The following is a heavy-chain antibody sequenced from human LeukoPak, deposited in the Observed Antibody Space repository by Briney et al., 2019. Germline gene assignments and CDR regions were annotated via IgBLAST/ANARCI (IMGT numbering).Heavy chain of an antibody. CDR2: IYPGDSDT. CDR1: GDTFTNYW. D-gene: IGHD4-17*01. Sequence: PGEALKISCQASGDTFTNYWSGWGRQKSGSGLEWRGIIYPGDSDTRYSPSFQGQVTISADKSRNTAYLQWSSLKASDTAIYYCARRMYGDYQDYFDYWGQGTLVTVSS. J-gene: IGHJ4*02. V-gene: IGHV5-51*03. CDR3: ARRMYGDYQDYFDY.